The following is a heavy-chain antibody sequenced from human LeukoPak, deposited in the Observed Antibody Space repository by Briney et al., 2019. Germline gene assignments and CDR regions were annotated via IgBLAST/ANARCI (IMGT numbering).Heavy chain of an antibody. CDR3: ARDLYLTYNDILSGYYSSWFDP. D-gene: IGHD3-9*01. CDR1: GYTLTGHY. Sequence: ASVKVSCKASGYTLTGHYIHWVRQAPGQGLDWMGWINPNSGGTNYAQKFQDRVIMTRDTSISTAYMELSSLRSDDTAVYYCARDLYLTYNDILSGYYSSWFDPWGQGTLVTVSS. CDR2: INPNSGGT. J-gene: IGHJ5*02. V-gene: IGHV1-2*02.